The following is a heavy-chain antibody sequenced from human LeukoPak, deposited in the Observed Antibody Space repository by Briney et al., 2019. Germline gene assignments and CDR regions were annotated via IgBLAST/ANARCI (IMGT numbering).Heavy chain of an antibody. D-gene: IGHD6-13*01. V-gene: IGHV3-74*01. CDR3: ARVRSSSWFDY. Sequence: GGSLRLSCSASGFTFSSSSMHWVRRAPGKGLVWVSRISSDGTSTDYAGSVKGRFIISRDNAKNTLYLQMNSLGAEDMAVYFCARVRSSSWFDYWGQGTLVAVSS. CDR2: ISSDGTST. CDR1: GFTFSSSS. J-gene: IGHJ4*02.